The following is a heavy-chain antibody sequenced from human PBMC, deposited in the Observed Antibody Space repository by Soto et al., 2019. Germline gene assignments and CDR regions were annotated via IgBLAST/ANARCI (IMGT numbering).Heavy chain of an antibody. CDR3: AKSQGLYYYYGMDV. CDR2: ISSSGGNT. J-gene: IGHJ6*02. V-gene: IGHV3-23*01. Sequence: GSLRLSCAASGFTFSSYAMSWVRQAPGEGLEWVSAISSSGGNTYYADSVKGRFTIPRDNSKNTLYLQMNSLRAEDTAVYYCAKSQGLYYYYGMDVWGQGTTVTVSS. CDR1: GFTFSSYA.